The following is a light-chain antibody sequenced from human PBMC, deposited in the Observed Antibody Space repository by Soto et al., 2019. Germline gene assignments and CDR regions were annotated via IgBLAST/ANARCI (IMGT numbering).Light chain of an antibody. CDR2: LNGDGSH. CDR3: QTWDTGIRV. CDR1: SGHSNYA. Sequence: QLVVTQSPSASASLGASVKLTCTLSSGHSNYAIAWHQQQPEKGPRYLMKLNGDGSHSKGDGIPDRFSGSSSGAERYLTISSLQSEDEADYYCQTWDTGIRVFGGGTKLTVL. V-gene: IGLV4-69*01. J-gene: IGLJ3*02.